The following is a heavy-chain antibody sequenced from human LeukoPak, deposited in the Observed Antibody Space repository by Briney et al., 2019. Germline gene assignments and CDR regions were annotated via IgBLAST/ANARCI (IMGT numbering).Heavy chain of an antibody. CDR3: ARGVEPLAANTLAY. V-gene: IGHV3-30*14. Sequence: PGGSLRLSCAASGFTFSSYAMHWVRQAPGKGLEWVAVISYDGSNKYYADSVQGRFTIPRDNSKNTLYLEMNSLSPDDTAVYYCARGVEPLAANTLAYWGQGTLVTVSS. CDR2: ISYDGSNK. D-gene: IGHD1-14*01. CDR1: GFTFSSYA. J-gene: IGHJ4*02.